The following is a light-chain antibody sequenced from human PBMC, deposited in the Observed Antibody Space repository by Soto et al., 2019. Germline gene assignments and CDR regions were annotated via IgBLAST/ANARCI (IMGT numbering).Light chain of an antibody. J-gene: IGLJ2*01. Sequence: QSVLTQPPSASGTPGQRVTTSCSGSSSNLGSNTVNWYQQLPGTAPKLLIYSHNQRPSGVPDRFSGSKSGTSASLAISGLQSEDEADYYCAAWDDSLNGVVFGGGTKLTVL. CDR3: AAWDDSLNGVV. CDR1: SSNLGSNT. V-gene: IGLV1-44*01. CDR2: SHN.